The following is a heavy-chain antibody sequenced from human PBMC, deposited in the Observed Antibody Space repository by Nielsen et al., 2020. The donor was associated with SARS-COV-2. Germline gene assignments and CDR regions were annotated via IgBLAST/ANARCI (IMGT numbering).Heavy chain of an antibody. D-gene: IGHD6-25*01. Sequence: SLKISCAASEFTFSSHWMHWVRQAPGKGLEWVSGISWNSGSIGYADSVKGRFTISRDNAKNSLYLQMNSLRAEDTALYYCAKPGSDAFDIWGQGTMVTVSS. V-gene: IGHV3-9*01. CDR2: ISWNSGSI. J-gene: IGHJ3*02. CDR1: EFTFSSHW. CDR3: AKPGSDAFDI.